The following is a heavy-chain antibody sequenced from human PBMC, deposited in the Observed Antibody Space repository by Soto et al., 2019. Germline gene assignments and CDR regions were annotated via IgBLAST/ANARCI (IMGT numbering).Heavy chain of an antibody. CDR1: GFTFSSYA. J-gene: IGHJ6*02. D-gene: IGHD6-6*01. CDR2: ISYDGSNK. V-gene: IGHV3-30-3*01. CDR3: ARAAAACLYYYYGMDV. Sequence: QVQLVESGGGVVQPGRSLRLSCAASGFTFSSYAMHWVRQAPGKGLEWVAVISYDGSNKYYADSVKGRFTISRDNSKNTLYLQMNSLRAEDTAVYYCARAAAACLYYYYGMDVWGQGTTVTVSS.